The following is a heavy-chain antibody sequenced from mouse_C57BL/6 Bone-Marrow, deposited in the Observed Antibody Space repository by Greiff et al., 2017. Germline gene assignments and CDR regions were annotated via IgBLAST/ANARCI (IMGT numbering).Heavy chain of an antibody. V-gene: IGHV1-69*01. Sequence: QVQLQQPGAELVMPGASVKLSCKASGYTFTSYWMHWVKQRPGQGLEWIGEIDPSDSYTNYNQKFKGKSILTVDKSSSTAYMQLSSLTSENSAVYYCARDDSSYNYAMDYWGQGTSVTVAS. CDR2: IDPSDSYT. J-gene: IGHJ4*01. D-gene: IGHD1-1*01. CDR1: GYTFTSYW. CDR3: ARDDSSYNYAMDY.